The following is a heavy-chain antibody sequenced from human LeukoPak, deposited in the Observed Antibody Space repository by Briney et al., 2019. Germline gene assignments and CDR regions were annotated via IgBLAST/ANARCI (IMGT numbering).Heavy chain of an antibody. Sequence: GGSLRLSCTTSGFAFDDHGMSWVRQVPGKGLEWVSGINWNGGSTGYADPLRGRFTISRDNAKNSLYLQMDSLRAEDTALYYCARAPITSPFYFDYWGLGTLVTVSS. CDR2: INWNGGST. CDR1: GFAFDDHG. CDR3: ARAPITSPFYFDY. D-gene: IGHD2-2*01. J-gene: IGHJ4*02. V-gene: IGHV3-20*04.